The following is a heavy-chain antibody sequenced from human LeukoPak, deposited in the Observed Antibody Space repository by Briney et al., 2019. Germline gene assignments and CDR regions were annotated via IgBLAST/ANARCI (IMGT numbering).Heavy chain of an antibody. CDR2: IYTSGST. Sequence: SETLSLTCTVSGGSISSYYWSWIRQPAGKGLEWIGRIYTSGSTNYNPSLKSRVTMSVDTSKNQFSLKLSSVTAADTAVYYCARGFLGTIFGMVGSFDPWGQGTLVTVSS. J-gene: IGHJ5*02. V-gene: IGHV4-4*07. CDR3: ARGFLGTIFGMVGSFDP. D-gene: IGHD3-3*01. CDR1: GGSISSYY.